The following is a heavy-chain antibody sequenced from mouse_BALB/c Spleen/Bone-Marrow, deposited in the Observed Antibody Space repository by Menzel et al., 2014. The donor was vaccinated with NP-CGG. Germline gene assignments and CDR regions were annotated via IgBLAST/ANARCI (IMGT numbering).Heavy chain of an antibody. CDR3: ARRSSFDY. CDR1: GYTFTDYN. CDR2: IYPYDGDT. J-gene: IGHJ2*01. Sequence: DVKLQESGPELVKPGASVKISCKASGYTFTDYNMHWVKKSHGKSLKLIGYIYPYDGDTGYNQKFKSKATLTVDNSSSTAYMELRSLTSEDSAVYYCARRSSFDYWGQGTTLTVSS. D-gene: IGHD1-1*01. V-gene: IGHV1S29*02.